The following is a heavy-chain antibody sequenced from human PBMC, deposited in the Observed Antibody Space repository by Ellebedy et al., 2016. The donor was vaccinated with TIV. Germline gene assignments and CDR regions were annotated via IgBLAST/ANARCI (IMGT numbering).Heavy chain of an antibody. D-gene: IGHD3-9*01. V-gene: IGHV3-9*01. CDR1: GFTFDDHA. Sequence: PGGSLRLSCAASGFTFDDHAMHWVRQSPGKGLEWIAGITWNGAFIKYADSVQGRFTISRDSAKSSLYLEMNSLRPEDTALYYCARDRTPRAYFDWFTFDPWGQGTQVTVTS. CDR3: ARDRTPRAYFDWFTFDP. CDR2: ITWNGAFI. J-gene: IGHJ5*02.